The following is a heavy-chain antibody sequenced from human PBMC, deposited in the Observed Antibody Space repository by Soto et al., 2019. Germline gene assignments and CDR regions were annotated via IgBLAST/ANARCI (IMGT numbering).Heavy chain of an antibody. CDR1: GGVFNSIA. Sequence: QVQLVQSGAEVRRPGSSVKVSCKAYGGVFNSIAINWVRQAPGQGLEWMGGITPLSSKSNYAENFQGRATITAEEATSTAYVELSSLRSEDTAVYYCARYRERTITSYYYDYAMDVLGQGTTVTVSS. V-gene: IGHV1-69*01. CDR3: ARYRERTITSYYYDYAMDV. CDR2: ITPLSSKS. D-gene: IGHD3-9*01. J-gene: IGHJ6*02.